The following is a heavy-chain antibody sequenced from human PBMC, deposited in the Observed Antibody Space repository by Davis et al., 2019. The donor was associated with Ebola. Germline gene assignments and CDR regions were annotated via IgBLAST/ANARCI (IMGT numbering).Heavy chain of an antibody. D-gene: IGHD1-26*01. V-gene: IGHV4-34*01. CDR2: INHSGST. J-gene: IGHJ4*02. CDR3: ARRSGSFAFDY. Sequence: AGSLRLSCAVYGGSFSGYYWSWIRQPPGKGLEWIGEINHSGSTNYNPSLKSRVTISVDTSKNQFSLKLSSVTAADTAVYYCARRSGSFAFDYWGQGTLVTVSS. CDR1: GGSFSGYY.